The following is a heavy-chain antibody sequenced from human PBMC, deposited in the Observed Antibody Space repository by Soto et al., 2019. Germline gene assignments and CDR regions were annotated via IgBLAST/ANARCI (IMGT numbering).Heavy chain of an antibody. CDR2: INDRGSI. CDR3: ARESHDILTGPPWVWYFDL. D-gene: IGHD3-9*01. J-gene: IGHJ2*01. CDR1: GGSFSGYY. V-gene: IGHV4-34*01. Sequence: QVQLQQWGAGPLRPLETLSLTCGVSGGSFSGYYWAWIRQSPGKGLEWIGEINDRGSINYNPSLKSRVSISVDTSKNHYSLNLRSVTAAERAVYYCARESHDILTGPPWVWYFDLWGRGTLVTVSS.